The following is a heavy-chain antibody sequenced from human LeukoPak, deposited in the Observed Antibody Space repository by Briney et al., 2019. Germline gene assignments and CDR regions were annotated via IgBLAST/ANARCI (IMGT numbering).Heavy chain of an antibody. CDR3: ARRGYSSGSNWFDP. CDR2: IYYIGST. D-gene: IGHD6-19*01. Sequence: PSETLSLTCSVSGGSISSYYWSWIRQPPGKGLEWIGYIYYIGSTDYNPSLKSRATISIDTSRNQFSLKLSSVTAADTAVYYCARRGYSSGSNWFDPWGQGTLVTVSS. V-gene: IGHV4-59*08. J-gene: IGHJ5*02. CDR1: GGSISSYY.